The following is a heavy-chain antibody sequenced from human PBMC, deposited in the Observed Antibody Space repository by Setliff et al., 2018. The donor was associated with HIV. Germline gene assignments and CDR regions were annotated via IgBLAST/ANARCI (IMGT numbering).Heavy chain of an antibody. D-gene: IGHD4-17*01. Sequence: SETLSLTCTVSGGSIDSGSYYWSWIRQPAGKGLEWIGRIYATGSTNYNPSLKSRVTISVDTSKNQFSLKLSSVTAADTAVYYCARVQMAYAAFDVWGQGTMVTVSS. CDR1: GGSIDSGSYY. J-gene: IGHJ3*01. CDR3: ARVQMAYAAFDV. V-gene: IGHV4-61*02. CDR2: IYATGST.